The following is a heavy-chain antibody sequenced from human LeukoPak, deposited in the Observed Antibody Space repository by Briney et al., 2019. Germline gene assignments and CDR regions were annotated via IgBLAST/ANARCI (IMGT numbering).Heavy chain of an antibody. CDR1: GGSISSGSYY. CDR3: VRDVDY. V-gene: IGHV4-61*02. J-gene: IGHJ4*02. Sequence: KASETLSLTCTVSGGSISSGSYYWSWIRQPAGKGLEWIGRIYTSGSTNYNPSLKSRVTISVDTSKNQFSLKLSSVTAADTAVYYCVRDVDYWGQGTLVTVSS. CDR2: IYTSGST.